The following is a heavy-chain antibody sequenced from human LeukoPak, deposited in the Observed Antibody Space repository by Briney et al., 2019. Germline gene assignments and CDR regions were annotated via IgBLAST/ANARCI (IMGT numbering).Heavy chain of an antibody. D-gene: IGHD4-23*01. J-gene: IGHJ6*03. CDR3: ARANQVVVTPFGYYYYYYMDV. CDR1: GYTFTGYG. CDR2: ISAYNGNT. V-gene: IGHV1-18*01. Sequence: GASVKVSCKASGYTFTGYGISWVRQAPGQGLEWMGWISAYNGNTNYAQKFQGRVTITRNTSISTAYMELSSLRSEDTAVYYCARANQVVVTPFGYYYYYYMDVWGKGTTVTVSS.